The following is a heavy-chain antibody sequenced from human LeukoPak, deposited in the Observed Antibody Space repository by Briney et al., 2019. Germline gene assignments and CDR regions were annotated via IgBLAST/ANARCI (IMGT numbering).Heavy chain of an antibody. J-gene: IGHJ3*01. D-gene: IGHD2-15*01. Sequence: GGSLRLSCAASGFTFSSYSMNWVRQAPGKGLEWVSSISSSSYIYYADSVKGRFTISRDNAKNTLYLQMNSLRAEDTAVYYCTREGTIVVGDAFDLWGQGTMVTVSS. CDR2: ISSSSYI. CDR3: TREGTIVVGDAFDL. CDR1: GFTFSSYS. V-gene: IGHV3-21*01.